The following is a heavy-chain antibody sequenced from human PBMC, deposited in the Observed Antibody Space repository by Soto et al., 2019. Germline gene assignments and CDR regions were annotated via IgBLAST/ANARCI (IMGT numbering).Heavy chain of an antibody. J-gene: IGHJ3*02. Sequence: GGSLRLSCAASGFTFSSYGMHWVRQAPGKGLEWVAVISYDGSNKYYADSVKGRFTISRDNSKNTLYLQMNSLRAEDTAVYYCAKDGIVGGYDIWGQGTMVTVSS. D-gene: IGHD1-26*01. CDR3: AKDGIVGGYDI. V-gene: IGHV3-30*18. CDR2: ISYDGSNK. CDR1: GFTFSSYG.